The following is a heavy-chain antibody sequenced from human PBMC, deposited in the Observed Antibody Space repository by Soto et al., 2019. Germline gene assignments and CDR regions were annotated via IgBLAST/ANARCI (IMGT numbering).Heavy chain of an antibody. V-gene: IGHV3-48*01. CDR3: ARGDYDMDV. CDR1: GFTFSSYS. J-gene: IGHJ6*02. CDR2: ISSSSGTI. Sequence: EVQLVESGGGLVQPGGSLRLSCAASGFTFSSYSMNWVRQAPGKGLEWVSYISSSSGTIYYVDSVKGRFTISRDNAKKSLYLQMNSLRVEDTAVYYCARGDYDMDVWGQGTTVTVSS.